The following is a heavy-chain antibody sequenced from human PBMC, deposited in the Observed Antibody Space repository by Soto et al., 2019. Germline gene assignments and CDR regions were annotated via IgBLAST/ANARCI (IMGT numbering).Heavy chain of an antibody. J-gene: IGHJ4*02. CDR1: GYTFTSYW. Sequence: ESLKISCKGSGYTFTSYWIGWVRQMPGKGLEWMGIIYPGDSDTRYSPSFQGQVTISVDKSINTAYLQWSSLQASDTAIYYCARQDGDGLFYFDYWGQGTPVTVSS. D-gene: IGHD4-17*01. CDR3: ARQDGDGLFYFDY. CDR2: IYPGDSDT. V-gene: IGHV5-51*01.